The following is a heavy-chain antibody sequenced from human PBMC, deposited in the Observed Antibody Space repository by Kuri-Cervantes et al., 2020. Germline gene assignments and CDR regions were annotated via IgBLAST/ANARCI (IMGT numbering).Heavy chain of an antibody. Sequence: SVKVSCKASGGTFSSYAISWVRQAPGQGLEWMGGIIPIFGTANYAQKFQGRVTITTDESTSTAYMELSSLRSEDTAVYYCASNTGPNNAGKSSGWLLWGQGTLVTVSS. J-gene: IGHJ4*02. D-gene: IGHD6-19*01. CDR3: ASNTGPNNAGKSSGWLL. CDR1: GGTFSSYA. CDR2: IIPIFGTA. V-gene: IGHV1-69*05.